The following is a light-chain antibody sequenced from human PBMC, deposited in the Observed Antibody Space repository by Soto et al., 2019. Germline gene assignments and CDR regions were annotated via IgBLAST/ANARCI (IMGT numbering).Light chain of an antibody. CDR2: DVS. Sequence: QSALTQPRSVSGSPGQSVTISCTGTSSDVGGYNYVSWYQQNPGKAPKLMIYDVSKRPSGVPDRFSGSKSGNTASLTISGLQAEDEADYYCCSYAGSYGWVFGGGTKVTVL. CDR3: CSYAGSYGWV. CDR1: SSDVGGYNY. J-gene: IGLJ3*02. V-gene: IGLV2-11*01.